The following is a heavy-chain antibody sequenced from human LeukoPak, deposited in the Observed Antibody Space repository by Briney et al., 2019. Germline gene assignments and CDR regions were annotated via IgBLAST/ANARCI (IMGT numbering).Heavy chain of an antibody. CDR1: GFTFSSYA. J-gene: IGHJ4*02. D-gene: IGHD2-2*01. CDR3: ARGACSTTSCYLIDY. V-gene: IGHV3-23*01. Sequence: GGSLRLSCAASGFTFSSYAMNWVRQAPGKGLEWVSSISSDGDTTYYAGSVKGRFSISRDNSKNTLYLQMSSLRAEDTAAYYCARGACSTTSCYLIDYWGQGTLVTVSS. CDR2: ISSDGDTT.